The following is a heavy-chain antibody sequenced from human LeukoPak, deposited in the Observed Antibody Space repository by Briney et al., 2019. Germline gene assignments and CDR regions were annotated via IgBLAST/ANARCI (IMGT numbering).Heavy chain of an antibody. J-gene: IGHJ5*02. D-gene: IGHD1-26*01. Sequence: SETLSLTCTVSGGSLSSSSYFWGWIRQPPGKGLEWIGSIYYSGSTYYNPSLKSRVTISVNTSKNQFSLKLSSVTAADTAVYYCAREGPGIVGATSNWFDPWGQGTLVTVSS. CDR3: AREGPGIVGATSNWFDP. CDR1: GGSLSSSSYF. V-gene: IGHV4-39*07. CDR2: IYYSGST.